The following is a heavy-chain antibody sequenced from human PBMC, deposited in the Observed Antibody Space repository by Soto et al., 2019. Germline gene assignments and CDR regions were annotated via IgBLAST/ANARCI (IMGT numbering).Heavy chain of an antibody. J-gene: IGHJ4*02. CDR2: ISGSGGST. Sequence: EVQLLESGGGLVQPGGSLRLSCAASGFTFSSYAMSWVRQAPGKGLEWVSVISGSGGSTYYADSVKGRFTISRDNSKNPLYLQMNSLRAEDTAVYYCAKDPAYGDRPSWGQGPLVTVSS. CDR1: GFTFSSYA. D-gene: IGHD4-17*01. CDR3: AKDPAYGDRPS. V-gene: IGHV3-23*01.